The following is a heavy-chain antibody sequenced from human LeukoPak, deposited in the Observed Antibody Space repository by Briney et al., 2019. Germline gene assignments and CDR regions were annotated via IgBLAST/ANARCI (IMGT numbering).Heavy chain of an antibody. V-gene: IGHV4-59*01. CDR2: IYYSGNT. CDR1: GGSTSGYF. Sequence: ASETLSLTCTVSGGSTSGYFWNWIRQPPGKGLEWIGSIYYSGNTKYNPSLQSRVTISVDTSKNQFSLKLSSVTAADTAVYYCARYYGSGSYSYYFDYWGQGTLVTVSS. D-gene: IGHD3-10*01. CDR3: ARYYGSGSYSYYFDY. J-gene: IGHJ4*02.